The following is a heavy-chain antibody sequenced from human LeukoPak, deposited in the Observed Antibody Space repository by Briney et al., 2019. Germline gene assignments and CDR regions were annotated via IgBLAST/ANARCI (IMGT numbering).Heavy chain of an antibody. CDR1: GFTFSSYA. CDR3: AKDGPEIVATTPENGMDV. J-gene: IGHJ6*02. CDR2: ISYDGSNK. D-gene: IGHD5-12*01. Sequence: GGSLRLSCAASGFTFSSYAMHWVRQAPGKGLEWVAVISYDGSNKYYADSVKGRFTISRDNSKNTLYLQMNSLRAEDTAVYYCAKDGPEIVATTPENGMDVWGQGTTVTVSS. V-gene: IGHV3-30*04.